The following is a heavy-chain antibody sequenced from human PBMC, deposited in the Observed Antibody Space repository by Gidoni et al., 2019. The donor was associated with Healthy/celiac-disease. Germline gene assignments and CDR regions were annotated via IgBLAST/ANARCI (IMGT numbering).Heavy chain of an antibody. CDR3: ARATSSGWYLDY. CDR2: ISSYGSNK. J-gene: IGHJ4*02. Sequence: QVHLVESGGGVVQPGRSLRLSCAASGLTFSSYAMHWVRQAPGKGLEGVAGISSYGSNKYYADSVKGRFTIYRENSKNTLYMQMNSLRDEDTDVYYCARATSSGWYLDYWGQGTLVTVS. CDR1: GLTFSSYA. D-gene: IGHD6-19*01. V-gene: IGHV3-30-3*01.